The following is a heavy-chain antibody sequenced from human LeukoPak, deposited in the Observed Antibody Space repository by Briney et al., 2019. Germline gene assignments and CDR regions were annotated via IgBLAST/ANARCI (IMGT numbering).Heavy chain of an antibody. CDR1: GGSISSYY. Sequence: PSETLSLTCTVSGGSISSYYWSWIRQPPGKGLEWIGYIYYSGSTYYNPSLKSRVTISVDTSKNQFSLKLSSVTAADTAVYYCARAVVNTYYDFWSGYYTGYYFDYWGQGTLVTVSS. J-gene: IGHJ4*02. CDR3: ARAVVNTYYDFWSGYYTGYYFDY. D-gene: IGHD3-3*01. CDR2: IYYSGST. V-gene: IGHV4-59*12.